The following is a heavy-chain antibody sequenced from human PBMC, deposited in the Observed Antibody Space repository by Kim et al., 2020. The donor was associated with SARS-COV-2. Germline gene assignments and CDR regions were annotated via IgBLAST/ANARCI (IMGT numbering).Heavy chain of an antibody. CDR3: AWNYDAFDI. J-gene: IGHJ3*02. V-gene: IGHV1-3*01. Sequence: GNTKDSQKCQGRVTVTRDTTASTAYMELSSLRSEDTAVYYCAWNYDAFDIWGQGTMVTVSS. D-gene: IGHD1-1*01. CDR2: GNT.